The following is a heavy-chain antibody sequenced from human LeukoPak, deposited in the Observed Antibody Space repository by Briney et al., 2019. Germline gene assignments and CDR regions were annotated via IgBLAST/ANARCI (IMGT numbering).Heavy chain of an antibody. Sequence: GGSLRLSCAASGFTFSNYWMSWARQAPGKGLEWVATIKQDGSDKYYVDSVKGRFTISRDNAKNSLYLQMNSLRAEDTAVYFCARDPEGTTTPESWGQGTLVTVSS. CDR3: ARDPEGTTTPES. CDR2: IKQDGSDK. J-gene: IGHJ4*02. CDR1: GFTFSNYW. V-gene: IGHV3-7*01. D-gene: IGHD1-7*01.